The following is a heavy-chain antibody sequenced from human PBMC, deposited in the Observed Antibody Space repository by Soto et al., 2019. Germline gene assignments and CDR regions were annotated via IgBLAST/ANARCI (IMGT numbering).Heavy chain of an antibody. Sequence: SETLPLTCTVSGGSISSYYWSWIRQPPGKGLEWIGYIYYSGSTNYNPSLKSRVTISVDTSKNQFSLKLSSVTAADTAVYYCAGVRASYPYYYYYGMDVWGQGTTVTVSS. CDR1: GGSISSYY. V-gene: IGHV4-59*01. D-gene: IGHD3-10*01. CDR3: AGVRASYPYYYYYGMDV. J-gene: IGHJ6*02. CDR2: IYYSGST.